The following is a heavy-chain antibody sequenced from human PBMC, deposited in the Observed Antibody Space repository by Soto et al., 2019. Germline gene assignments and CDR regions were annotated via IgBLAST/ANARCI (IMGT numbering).Heavy chain of an antibody. D-gene: IGHD3-10*01. CDR1: GDSVSSNNSV. CDR2: TFYRSEWHY. CDR3: AREVTMVRGIKNWFDS. J-gene: IGHJ5*01. Sequence: PSQTRSLTCAISGDSVSSNNSVWNWIRQCPSRVLEWLGRTFYRSEWHYDYAVSVRSRITVNPDTSKNQFSLQLNSVTPEDTAVYFCAREVTMVRGIKNWFDSWGKGTLVTSPQ. V-gene: IGHV6-1*01.